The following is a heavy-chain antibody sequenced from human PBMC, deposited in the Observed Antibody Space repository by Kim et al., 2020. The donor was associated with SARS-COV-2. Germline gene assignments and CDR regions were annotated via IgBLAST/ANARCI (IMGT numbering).Heavy chain of an antibody. J-gene: IGHJ4*02. V-gene: IGHV1-69*06. D-gene: IGHD3-9*01. Sequence: SVKVSCKASGGTFSSYAISWVRQAPGQGLEWMGGIIPIFGTANYAQKFQGRVTITADKSTSTAYMELSSLRSEDTAVYYCARDPRVTGYPYYFDYWGQGTLVTVSS. CDR2: IIPIFGTA. CDR1: GGTFSSYA. CDR3: ARDPRVTGYPYYFDY.